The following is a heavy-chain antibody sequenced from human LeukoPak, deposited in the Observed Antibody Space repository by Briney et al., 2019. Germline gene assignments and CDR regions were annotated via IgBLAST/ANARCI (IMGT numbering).Heavy chain of an antibody. CDR3: ARHARAYDYSNYYYYYYMDV. J-gene: IGHJ6*03. Sequence: KRGESLNISGKGSGYSLTSYWIGWVRQMPGKGLEWMGIIYPGDSDTRYSPSFQGQVTISAEKSISTAYLQWSSLKASDTAMYYCARHARAYDYSNYYYYYYMDVWGKGTTVTVSS. V-gene: IGHV5-51*01. D-gene: IGHD4-11*01. CDR1: GYSLTSYW. CDR2: IYPGDSDT.